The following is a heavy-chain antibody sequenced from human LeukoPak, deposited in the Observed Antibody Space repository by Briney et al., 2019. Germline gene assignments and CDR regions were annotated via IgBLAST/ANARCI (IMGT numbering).Heavy chain of an antibody. CDR1: GFTVSSNY. CDR2: IYNSGTT. D-gene: IGHD5-24*01. J-gene: IGHJ4*02. V-gene: IGHV3-66*03. Sequence: GGSLRLSCAASGFTVSSNYMSWVRQAPGKGLEWVSVIYNSGTTYYADSVKGRFTISRDNSKNTLYLQMNSLRAEDTAVYYCAREGDGYAYYFDYWGQGTLVTVSS. CDR3: AREGDGYAYYFDY.